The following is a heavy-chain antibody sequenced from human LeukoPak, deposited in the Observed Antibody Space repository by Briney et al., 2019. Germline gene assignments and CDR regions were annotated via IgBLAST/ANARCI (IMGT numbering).Heavy chain of an antibody. V-gene: IGHV3-30*04. J-gene: IGHJ4*02. CDR2: ISYDGSNK. D-gene: IGHD3-22*01. CDR3: ARVSDVIVEYYFDY. CDR1: GFTFSSYA. Sequence: GGSLRLSCAASGFTFSSYAMHWVRQAPGKGLEWVAVISYDGSNKYYADSVKGRFTISRDNSKNTLYLQMNSLRAEDTAVYYCARVSDVIVEYYFDYWGQGTLVTVSS.